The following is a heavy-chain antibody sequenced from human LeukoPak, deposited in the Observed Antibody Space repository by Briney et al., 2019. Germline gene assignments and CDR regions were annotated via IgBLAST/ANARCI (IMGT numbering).Heavy chain of an antibody. V-gene: IGHV4-39*01. CDR1: GGPISSSSYY. CDR3: ARHVRWGSSGWWVDY. J-gene: IGHJ4*02. Sequence: SETLSLTCTVSGGPISSSSYYWGWIRQPPGKGLEWIGSIYYSGSTYYNPSLKSRVTISVDTSKNQFSLKLSSVTAADTAVHYCARHVRWGSSGWWVDYWGQGTLVTVSS. D-gene: IGHD6-19*01. CDR2: IYYSGST.